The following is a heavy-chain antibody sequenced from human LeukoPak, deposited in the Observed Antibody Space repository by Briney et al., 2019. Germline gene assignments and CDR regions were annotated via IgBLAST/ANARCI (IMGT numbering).Heavy chain of an antibody. D-gene: IGHD3-10*01. CDR1: GGSFSGYY. CDR2: INHSGST. CDR3: ARGYGSGSYYSRLFGY. Sequence: SETLSLTCAVYGGSFSGYYWSWIRQPPGKGLEWIGEINHSGSTNYNPSLKSRVTISVDTSKNQFSLKLSSVTAADTAVYYCARGYGSGSYYSRLFGYWGQGTLVTVSS. J-gene: IGHJ4*02. V-gene: IGHV4-34*01.